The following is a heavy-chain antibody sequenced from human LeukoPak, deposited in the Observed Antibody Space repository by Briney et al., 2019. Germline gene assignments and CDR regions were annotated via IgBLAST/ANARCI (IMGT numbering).Heavy chain of an antibody. CDR1: GFTFSNAW. D-gene: IGHD3-9*01. CDR2: IKSKTDGGTT. CDR3: TTESATLRYFDWPTNFDY. J-gene: IGHJ4*02. Sequence: PGGSLRLSCAASGFTFSNAWMSWVRQAPGKGLEWVGRIKSKTDGGTTDYAAPVKGRFTISRDDSKNTLYLQMNSLKTEDTAVYYCTTESATLRYFDWPTNFDYWGQGTLVTVSS. V-gene: IGHV3-15*01.